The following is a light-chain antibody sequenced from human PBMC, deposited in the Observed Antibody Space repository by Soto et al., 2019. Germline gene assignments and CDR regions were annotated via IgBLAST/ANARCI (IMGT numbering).Light chain of an antibody. Sequence: EIVLTQSPGTLSLSPEERATLSCRASQSVTNNHLAWYQQKPGQAPRLLIYGASSRATGIPDRFSGSGSGTDFTLTISRLEPEDFAVYYCQQYGNSPRTFGQGTKVDIK. CDR3: QQYGNSPRT. V-gene: IGKV3-20*01. CDR2: GAS. CDR1: QSVTNNH. J-gene: IGKJ1*01.